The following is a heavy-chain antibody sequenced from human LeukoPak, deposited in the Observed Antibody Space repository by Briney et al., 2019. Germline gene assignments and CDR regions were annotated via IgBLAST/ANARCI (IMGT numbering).Heavy chain of an antibody. V-gene: IGHV4-4*07. J-gene: IGHJ4*02. CDR2: IYTSGST. D-gene: IGHD6-13*01. Sequence: SETLSLTCTVSGGSISSYYWSWIRPPAGKGLEWIGRIYTSGSTNYNPSLKSRVTISVDKSKNQFSLKLSSVTAADTAVYYCARDAAAAGLYYFDYWGQGTLVTVSS. CDR3: ARDAAAAGLYYFDY. CDR1: GGSISSYY.